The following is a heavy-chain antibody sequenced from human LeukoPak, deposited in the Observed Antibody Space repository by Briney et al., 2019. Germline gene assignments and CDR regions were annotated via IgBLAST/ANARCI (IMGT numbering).Heavy chain of an antibody. CDR1: GFIFDDYA. J-gene: IGHJ6*03. Sequence: GGSLRLSCAGSGFIFDDYAMHWVRQAPGKALEWVSSINWNSDSIAYADSVEGRFTISRDNAKNSLYLQMNSLKGDDTALYYCAKGGRIDNYYYMDVWGRGTTVTISS. V-gene: IGHV3-9*01. CDR2: INWNSDSI. D-gene: IGHD3-16*02. CDR3: AKGGRIDNYYYMDV.